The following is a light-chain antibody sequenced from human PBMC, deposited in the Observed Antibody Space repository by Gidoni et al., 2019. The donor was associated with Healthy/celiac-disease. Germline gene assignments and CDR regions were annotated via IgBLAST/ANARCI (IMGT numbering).Light chain of an antibody. CDR3: QAWDSSTGVV. CDR2: QDS. V-gene: IGLV3-1*01. J-gene: IGLJ2*01. Sequence: YELTQQPPVSVSPGPTASIACTGDDMGDKYACWYQQKPGQSPVLVIYQDSKRPSGIPERFSGSNSGNTATLTISGTQAMDEADYYCQAWDSSTGVVFGGGTKLTVL. CDR1: DMGDKY.